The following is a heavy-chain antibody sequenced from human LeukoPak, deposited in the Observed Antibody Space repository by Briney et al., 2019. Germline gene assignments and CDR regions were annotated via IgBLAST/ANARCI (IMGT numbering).Heavy chain of an antibody. D-gene: IGHD2-15*01. CDR2: ISSSGSTI. V-gene: IGHV3-48*03. J-gene: IGHJ6*03. CDR1: GFTFSSYE. CDR3: AKDGRGYCSGGSCYSGYYYYYMDV. Sequence: PGGSLRLSCAASGFTFSSYEMNWVRQAPGKGLEWVSYISSSGSTIYYADSVKGRFTISRDNAKNSLYLQMNSLRAEDTAVYYCAKDGRGYCSGGSCYSGYYYYYMDVWGKGTTVTVSS.